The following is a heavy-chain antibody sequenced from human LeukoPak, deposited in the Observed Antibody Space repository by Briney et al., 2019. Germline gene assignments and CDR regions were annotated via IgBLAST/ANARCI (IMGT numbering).Heavy chain of an antibody. CDR2: IYYSGST. Sequence: SETLSFTCTVSGGSISSSSYYWGWIRQPPGKGLEWIGSIYYSGSTYYNPSLKSRVTISVDTSKNQFSLKLSSVTAADTAVYYCARYRIAARPVNAFDIWGQGTMVTVSS. V-gene: IGHV4-39*01. D-gene: IGHD6-6*01. CDR3: ARYRIAARPVNAFDI. CDR1: GGSISSSSYY. J-gene: IGHJ3*02.